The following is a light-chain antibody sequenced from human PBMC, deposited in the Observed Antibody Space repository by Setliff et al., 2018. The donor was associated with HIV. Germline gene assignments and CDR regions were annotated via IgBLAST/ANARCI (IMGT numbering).Light chain of an antibody. CDR3: GSYAITNTLP. V-gene: IGLV2-14*01. J-gene: IGLJ1*01. CDR1: SRDVGGYNY. CDR2: EVR. Sequence: QSVLTQPASVSGSPGQSITISCTGTSRDVGGYNYVSWYQQHPGKAPKLIIYEVRNRPSGVSSRFSGSKSGNTASLTISGLQTEDEADYYCGSYAITNTLPFGTGTKVTV.